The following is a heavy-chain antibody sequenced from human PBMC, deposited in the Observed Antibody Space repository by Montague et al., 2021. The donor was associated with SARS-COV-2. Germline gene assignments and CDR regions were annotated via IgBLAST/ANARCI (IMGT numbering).Heavy chain of an antibody. CDR1: GGSISSGGYY. V-gene: IGHV4-31*03. D-gene: IGHD3-22*01. Sequence: TLSLTCTVSGGSISSGGYYWSWIRQHPGKGLEWIEYIYYSGSTXYKPSLKSRVTISVDTSKNQFSLKLSSVTAADTAVYYCARARITMIVVVNAFDIWGQGTMVTVSS. CDR3: ARARITMIVVVNAFDI. J-gene: IGHJ3*02. CDR2: IYYSGST.